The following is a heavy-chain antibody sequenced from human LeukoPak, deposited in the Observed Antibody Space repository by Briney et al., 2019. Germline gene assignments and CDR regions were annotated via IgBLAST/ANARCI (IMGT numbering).Heavy chain of an antibody. CDR3: AKEGLGYRYSYGKRDYYGMDV. V-gene: IGHV3-23*01. D-gene: IGHD5-18*01. CDR1: GFTFSNYW. J-gene: IGHJ6*04. CDR2: ISGSGAST. Sequence: PGGSLRLFCAASGFTFSNYWMSWVRQAPGKGLEWVSAISGSGASTYYADSVKGRFTISRGNSKNTLYLQMNSLRAEDTAVYYCAKEGLGYRYSYGKRDYYGMDVWGKGTTVTVSS.